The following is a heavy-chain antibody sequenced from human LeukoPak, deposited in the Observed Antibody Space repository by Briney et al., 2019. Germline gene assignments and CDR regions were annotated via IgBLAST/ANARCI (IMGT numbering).Heavy chain of an antibody. CDR3: AKSQYYYGSGSYPNANDY. V-gene: IGHV3-30*18. J-gene: IGHJ4*02. CDR2: ISYDGSNK. CDR1: GFTFSSYG. D-gene: IGHD3-10*01. Sequence: GRSLRLSCAASGFTFSSYGMHWVRQAPGKGLERVAVISYDGSNKYYADSVKGRFTISRDNSKNTLYLQMNSLRAEDTAVYYCAKSQYYYGSGSYPNANDYWGQGTLVTVSS.